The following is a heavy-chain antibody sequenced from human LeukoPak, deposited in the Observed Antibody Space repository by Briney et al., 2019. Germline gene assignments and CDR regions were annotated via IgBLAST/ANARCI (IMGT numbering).Heavy chain of an antibody. CDR1: GFTFSSYS. Sequence: GGSLRLSCAASGFTFSSYSMNWVRQAPGKGLEWVSYISSSSSTIYYADSVKGRFTISRDNAKNSLYLQMNSLRAEDTAVYYCARGGLDYYDSSGYYPPRDYWGQGTLVTVSS. V-gene: IGHV3-48*04. CDR2: ISSSSSTI. CDR3: ARGGLDYYDSSGYYPPRDY. D-gene: IGHD3-22*01. J-gene: IGHJ4*02.